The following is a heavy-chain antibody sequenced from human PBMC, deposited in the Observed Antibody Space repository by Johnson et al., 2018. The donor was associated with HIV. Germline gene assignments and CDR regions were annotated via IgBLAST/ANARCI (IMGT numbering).Heavy chain of an antibody. CDR3: VNGAFKTWIQLWATWGAYDAFDI. Sequence: VQLVESGGGLVQPGGSLRLSCAASGFTFSSYWMSWVRQAPGKGLEGVANTKQDGSEQYYVDSLTGQFTISRDTAKNSLYLQMNSLRAEDTAVYYCVNGAFKTWIQLWATWGAYDAFDIWGQGTMVTVSS. J-gene: IGHJ3*02. CDR2: TKQDGSEQ. CDR1: GFTFSSYW. V-gene: IGHV3-7*01. D-gene: IGHD5-18*01.